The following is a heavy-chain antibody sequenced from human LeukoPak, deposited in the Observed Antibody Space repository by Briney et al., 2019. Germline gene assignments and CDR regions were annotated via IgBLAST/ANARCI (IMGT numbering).Heavy chain of an antibody. V-gene: IGHV4-38-2*02. CDR1: GYSISNSYY. CDR2: IYHSGST. Sequence: SETLSLTCTVSGYSISNSYYWGWIRQPPGKGLEWIGSIYHSGSTYYNPSLKSRVTISVDTPKNQFSLKLSSVTAADTAVYYCARALAAAGTNWFDPWGQGTLVTVSS. D-gene: IGHD6-13*01. J-gene: IGHJ5*02. CDR3: ARALAAAGTNWFDP.